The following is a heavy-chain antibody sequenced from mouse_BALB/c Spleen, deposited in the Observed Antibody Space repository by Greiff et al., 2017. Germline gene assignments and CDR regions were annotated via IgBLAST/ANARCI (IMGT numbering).Heavy chain of an antibody. CDR2: ISYDGSN. CDR3: AAYYGNYVAWFAY. Sequence: EVQVVESGPGLVKPSQSLSLTCSVTGYSITSGYYWNWIRQFPGNKLEWMGYISYDGSNNYNPSLKNRISITRDTSKNQFFLKLNSVTTEDTATYYCAAYYGNYVAWFAYWGQGTLVTVSA. CDR1: GYSITSGYY. V-gene: IGHV3-6*02. D-gene: IGHD2-10*01. J-gene: IGHJ3*01.